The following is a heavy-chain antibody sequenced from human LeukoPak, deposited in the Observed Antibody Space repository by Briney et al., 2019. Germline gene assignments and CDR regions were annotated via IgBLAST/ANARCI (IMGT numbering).Heavy chain of an antibody. CDR2: IWYDGSNK. D-gene: IGHD6-19*01. V-gene: IGHV3-33*01. CDR3: AREDSSGWYTLDY. CDR1: GFTFSSYG. J-gene: IGHJ4*02. Sequence: GGSLRLSCAASGFTFSSYGMHWVRQAPGKGLEWVAVIWYDGSNKYYADSVKGRFTISRDNSKNTLYLQMNSLRAEDTAVYYCAREDSSGWYTLDYWGQGTLVTVSS.